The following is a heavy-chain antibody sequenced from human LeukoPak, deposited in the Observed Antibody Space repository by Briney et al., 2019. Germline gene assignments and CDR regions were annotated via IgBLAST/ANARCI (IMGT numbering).Heavy chain of an antibody. CDR3: ARHSSCSGGSCYSREIDY. Sequence: QPGGSLRLSCAASGFTFSSYAMSWVRQAPGKGLEWVSVIYSGGSTYHADSVKGRFTISRDNSKNTLYLQMNSLRAEDTAVYYCARHSSCSGGSCYSREIDYWGQGTLVTVSS. CDR1: GFTFSSYA. V-gene: IGHV3-23*03. D-gene: IGHD2-15*01. CDR2: IYSGGST. J-gene: IGHJ4*02.